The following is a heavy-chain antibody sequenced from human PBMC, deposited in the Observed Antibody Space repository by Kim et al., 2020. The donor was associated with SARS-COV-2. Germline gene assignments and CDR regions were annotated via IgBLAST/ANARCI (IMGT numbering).Heavy chain of an antibody. J-gene: IGHJ6*02. Sequence: SVKVSCKASGGTFSSYAISWVRQAPGQGLEWMGGIIPIFGTANYAQKFQGRVTITADESTSTAYMELSSLRSEDTAVYYCARDRGLLYYYYYGMDVWGQGTTVTVSS. V-gene: IGHV1-69*13. CDR3: ARDRGLLYYYYYGMDV. CDR2: IIPIFGTA. CDR1: GGTFSSYA. D-gene: IGHD3-10*01.